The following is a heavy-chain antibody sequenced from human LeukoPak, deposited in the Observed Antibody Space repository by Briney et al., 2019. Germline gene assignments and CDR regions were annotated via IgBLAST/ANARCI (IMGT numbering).Heavy chain of an antibody. D-gene: IGHD3-9*01. J-gene: IGHJ4*02. CDR1: GFTFSSYA. V-gene: IGHV3-23*01. CDR3: AKVYTGRHFDWLLFSTIDY. Sequence: PGGSLRLSCAASGFTFSSYAMSWVRQAPGKGLEWVSAISGSGGSTYYADSVKGRFTISRDNSKNTLYLQMNSLRAKDTAVYYCAKVYTGRHFDWLLFSTIDYWGQGTLVTVSS. CDR2: ISGSGGST.